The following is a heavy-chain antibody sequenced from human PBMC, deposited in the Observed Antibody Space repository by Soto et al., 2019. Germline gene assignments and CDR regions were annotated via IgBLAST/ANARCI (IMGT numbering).Heavy chain of an antibody. D-gene: IGHD6-6*01. V-gene: IGHV4-30-2*01. Sequence: QLQLQESGSGLVKPSQTLSLTCAVSGGSISSGGYSWSWIRQPPGKGLEWIGYIYHSGSTHYNPSLKSRVTISVDRSKNQFPRRLSSVTAADTAVYYCAGGIAARPLGYWGQGTLVTVSS. CDR1: GGSISSGGYS. CDR2: IYHSGST. CDR3: AGGIAARPLGY. J-gene: IGHJ4*02.